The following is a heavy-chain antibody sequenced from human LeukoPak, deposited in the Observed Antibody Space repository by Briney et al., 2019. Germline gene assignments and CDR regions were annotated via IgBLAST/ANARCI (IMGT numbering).Heavy chain of an antibody. CDR2: IIPIFGSA. CDR3: ATWRGFVVVPAAMLDTGGDYFDY. CDR1: GGTFSSYP. Sequence: SVKVSCKASGGTFSSYPISWVRQTPGQGLEWMGGIIPIFGSANYAQKFQGRVTMTEDTSTDTAYMELSSLRSEDTAVYYCATWRGFVVVPAAMLDTGGDYFDYWGQGTLVTVSS. V-gene: IGHV1-69*06. J-gene: IGHJ4*02. D-gene: IGHD2-2*01.